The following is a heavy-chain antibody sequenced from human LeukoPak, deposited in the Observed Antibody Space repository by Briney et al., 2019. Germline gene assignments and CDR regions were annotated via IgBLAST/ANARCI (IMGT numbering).Heavy chain of an antibody. CDR3: ARAPSEIGGYYPEYFRH. V-gene: IGHV3-74*01. CDR2: IKSDGST. J-gene: IGHJ1*01. D-gene: IGHD3-22*01. Sequence: GGSLRLSCAASGFTFSSDWMHWVRQAPGKGLVWVSRIKSDGSTNYADSVKGRFTISRDNAKNTVSLQMNSLRAEDTGVYYCARAPSEIGGYYPEYFRHWGQGTLVTVSS. CDR1: GFTFSSDW.